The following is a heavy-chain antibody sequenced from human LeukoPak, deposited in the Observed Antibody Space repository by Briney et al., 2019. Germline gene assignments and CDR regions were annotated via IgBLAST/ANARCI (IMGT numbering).Heavy chain of an antibody. Sequence: PSETLSLTCTVSGGSISSYYWSWIRQPPGKGLEWIGYIHYSGSTDYNASLKSRLTISVDTSKNQFSLKVTSVTAADTAVYYCARLYSSSWYFDYWGQGSLVTVSS. CDR1: GGSISSYY. J-gene: IGHJ4*02. V-gene: IGHV4-59*08. D-gene: IGHD6-13*01. CDR3: ARLYSSSWYFDY. CDR2: IHYSGST.